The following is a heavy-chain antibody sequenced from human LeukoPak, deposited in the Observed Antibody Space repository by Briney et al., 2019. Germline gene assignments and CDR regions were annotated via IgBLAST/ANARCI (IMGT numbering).Heavy chain of an antibody. CDR2: ISAYNGNT. D-gene: IGHD2-2*01. V-gene: IGHV1-18*01. CDR3: ARCTRDIVVVPAAPSLIDNGFDP. J-gene: IGHJ5*02. CDR1: GYTFTSYG. Sequence: GASVKVSCKASGYTFTSYGISWVRQAPGQGLEWMGWISAYNGNTNYAQKLQGRDTMTTDTSTSTAYMELRSLRSDDTAVYYCARCTRDIVVVPAAPSLIDNGFDPWGQGTLVTVSS.